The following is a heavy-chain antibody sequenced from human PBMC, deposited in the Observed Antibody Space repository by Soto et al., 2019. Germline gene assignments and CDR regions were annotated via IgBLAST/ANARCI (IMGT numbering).Heavy chain of an antibody. CDR1: GFSLNTGGVG. V-gene: IGHV2-5*01. CDR2: IYWNDDK. J-gene: IGHJ5*02. CDR3: AHRGYGDYPRDNWFDP. Sequence: QIALKESGPTLMKPTQTLTLTCTFSGFSLNTGGVGVGWIRQPPGKALEWLALIYWNDDKRYSPSLKSRLSITQDTSKNRVVLTLTNLDPVDTATYYCAHRGYGDYPRDNWFDPWGRGTLVTVSS. D-gene: IGHD4-17*01.